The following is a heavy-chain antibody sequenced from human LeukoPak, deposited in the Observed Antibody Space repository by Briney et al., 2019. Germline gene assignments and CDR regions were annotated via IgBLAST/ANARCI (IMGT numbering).Heavy chain of an antibody. V-gene: IGHV3-33*01. CDR3: AREDYDSSGTEGWFDP. D-gene: IGHD3-22*01. CDR2: LWYDGSNK. Sequence: GGSLRLSCAASGFTFSSYGMHWVRQAPGKGLGWVEVLWYDGSNKYYADSVKGRFTISRDNSKNTLYLQMNSLRAEDTAVYYCAREDYDSSGTEGWFDPWGQGTLVTVSS. CDR1: GFTFSSYG. J-gene: IGHJ5*02.